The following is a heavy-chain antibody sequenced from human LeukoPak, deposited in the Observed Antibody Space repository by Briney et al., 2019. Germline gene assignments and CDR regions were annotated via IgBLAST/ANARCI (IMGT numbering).Heavy chain of an antibody. D-gene: IGHD2-15*01. J-gene: IGHJ4*02. CDR1: GSGFTFGNFA. Sequence: GGSLRLSCEASGSGFTFGNFALSWVRQAPGKGLEWVSGTSGSGGSTYYANSVKGRFTISRGNSKNTLYLEMNSLRAEDTAVYYCAKNGGSQCYSHLDYWGRGSLVTVSS. CDR3: AKNGGSQCYSHLDY. V-gene: IGHV3-23*01. CDR2: TSGSGGST.